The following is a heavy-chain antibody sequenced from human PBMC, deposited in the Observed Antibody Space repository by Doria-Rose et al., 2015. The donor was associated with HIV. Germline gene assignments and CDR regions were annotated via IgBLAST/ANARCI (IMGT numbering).Heavy chain of an antibody. V-gene: IGHV2-26*01. J-gene: IGHJ4*02. Sequence: QVQLVQSGPVLVKPTETLTLTCTVSGVSLSSPGMGVSWIRQPPGKALEWLANMFSDDERSYKTSLKSRLTISRGTSKRQVVLTMTDMDPVDTATYYCARIKSSRWYHKYYFDFWGQGTLVIVSA. CDR1: GVSLSSPGMG. CDR2: MFSDDER. CDR3: ARIKSSRWYHKYYFDF. D-gene: IGHD6-13*01.